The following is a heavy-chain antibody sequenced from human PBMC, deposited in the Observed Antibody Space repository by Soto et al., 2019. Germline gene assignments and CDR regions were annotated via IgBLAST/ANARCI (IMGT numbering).Heavy chain of an antibody. Sequence: PGGSLRLSCAASGFTFSSYSMNWVRQAPGKGLEWVSYISSSSTTIYYADSVKGRFTISRDNAKNTLYLQMNSLRAEDTAVYYCARASSSWYLSSGWPPYYYYYGMDVWGQGTTVTVSS. CDR3: ARASSSWYLSSGWPPYYYYYGMDV. CDR2: ISSSSTTI. V-gene: IGHV3-48*01. CDR1: GFTFSSYS. D-gene: IGHD6-13*01. J-gene: IGHJ6*02.